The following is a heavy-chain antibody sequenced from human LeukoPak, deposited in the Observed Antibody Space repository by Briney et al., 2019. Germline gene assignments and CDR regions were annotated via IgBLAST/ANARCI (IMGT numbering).Heavy chain of an antibody. CDR3: AKDHRSGGSCYSDY. Sequence: GALRLSCAASGFTFSSYAMSWVRQAPGKGLEWVSAISGSGGSTYYADSVKGRFTISRDNSKNTLYLQMNSLRAEDTAVHYCAKDHRSGGSCYSDYWGQGTLVTVSS. CDR1: GFTFSSYA. J-gene: IGHJ4*02. CDR2: ISGSGGST. D-gene: IGHD2-15*01. V-gene: IGHV3-23*01.